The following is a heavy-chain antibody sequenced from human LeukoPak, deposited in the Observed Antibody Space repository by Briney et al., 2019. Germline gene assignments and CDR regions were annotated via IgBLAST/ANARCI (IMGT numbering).Heavy chain of an antibody. J-gene: IGHJ4*02. CDR1: GGSISGYY. Sequence: SETLSLTCTVSGGSISGYYWSWIRQPPGKGLEWIGYIYYSGTTNYNPSLKSRVTISVDTSKNQFSLKLSSVTAADTAVYYCARLVGYSSSWPLFDYWGQGTLVTVSS. D-gene: IGHD6-13*01. CDR2: IYYSGTT. CDR3: ARLVGYSSSWPLFDY. V-gene: IGHV4-59*08.